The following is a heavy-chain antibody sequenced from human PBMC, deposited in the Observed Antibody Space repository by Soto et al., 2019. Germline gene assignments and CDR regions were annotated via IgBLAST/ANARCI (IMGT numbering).Heavy chain of an antibody. J-gene: IGHJ4*02. CDR3: TAYYDILTGPPPPFDY. Sequence: GGSLRLSCAASGFTFSGSALHWVRQASGKGLEWLGRIRSKANSYATAYAASLKGRFTISRDDSKNTVYLQMNSLKTEDTAVYFCTAYYDILTGPPPPFDYWGQGTLVTVSS. CDR1: GFTFSGSA. V-gene: IGHV3-73*01. D-gene: IGHD3-9*01. CDR2: IRSKANSYAT.